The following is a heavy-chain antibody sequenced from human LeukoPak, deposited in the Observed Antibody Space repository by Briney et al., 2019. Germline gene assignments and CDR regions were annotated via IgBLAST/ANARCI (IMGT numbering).Heavy chain of an antibody. D-gene: IGHD2-2*01. Sequence: GGSLRLSCAASGFTFNSYAMNWVRQAPGKRLEWVSSITGDGGRTYHADSVKGRFTISRDNSKNTLYLQMNSLRAEDTAVYYCAKGDLGSFRDTRSYQFDYWGQGTLVTVSS. CDR1: GFTFNSYA. CDR3: AKGDLGSFRDTRSYQFDY. CDR2: ITGDGGRT. V-gene: IGHV3-23*01. J-gene: IGHJ4*02.